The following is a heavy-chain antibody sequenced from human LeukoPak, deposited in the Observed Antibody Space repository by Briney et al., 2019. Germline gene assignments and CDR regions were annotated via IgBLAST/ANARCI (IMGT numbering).Heavy chain of an antibody. V-gene: IGHV1-18*01. CDR3: AREATIFGVVIDY. J-gene: IGHJ4*02. CDR1: GGTLNSHI. Sequence: GASVKVSCKTSGGTLNSHIFSWVRQAPGQGLEWMGWISAYNGNTNYAQKLQGRVTMTTDTSTSTAYMELRSLRSDDTAVYYCAREATIFGVVIDYWGQGTLVTVSS. CDR2: ISAYNGNT. D-gene: IGHD3-3*01.